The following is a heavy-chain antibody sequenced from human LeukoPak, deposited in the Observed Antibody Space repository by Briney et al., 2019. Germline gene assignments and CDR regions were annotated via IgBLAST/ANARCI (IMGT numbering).Heavy chain of an antibody. Sequence: SETLSLTCVVSCFSNNSGYCLGLVRQPPGKGLEWIGSIYHSGNTYYNPTLKSRVTISVDTSKHQFSLGLSSVTAADTAVYYCGNFYGTGLTMLDYWGQGTLVTVSS. J-gene: IGHJ4*02. CDR1: CFSNNSGYC. CDR3: GNFYGTGLTMLDY. D-gene: IGHD2/OR15-2a*01. V-gene: IGHV4-38-2*01. CDR2: IYHSGNT.